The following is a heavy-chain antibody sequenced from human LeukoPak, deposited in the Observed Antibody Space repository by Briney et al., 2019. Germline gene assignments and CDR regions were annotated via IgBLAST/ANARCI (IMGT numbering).Heavy chain of an antibody. CDR3: SYSSGWRGREYYFDY. CDR1: GGSISSYY. D-gene: IGHD6-19*01. J-gene: IGHJ4*02. V-gene: IGHV4-4*07. Sequence: PSETLSLTCTVSGGSISSYYWSWIRQPAGKGLEWIGRIYTSGSTNYNPSLKSRVTMSVDTSKNQFSLKLSSVTAADTAVYYCSYSSGWRGREYYFDYWGQGTLVTVSS. CDR2: IYTSGST.